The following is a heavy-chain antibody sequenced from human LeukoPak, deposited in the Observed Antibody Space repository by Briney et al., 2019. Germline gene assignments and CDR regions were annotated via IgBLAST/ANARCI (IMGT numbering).Heavy chain of an antibody. CDR3: ARERDGSGIDY. D-gene: IGHD3-10*01. CDR2: IYSDNT. V-gene: IGHV3-53*01. CDR1: GFTVSSNS. J-gene: IGHJ4*02. Sequence: GGSLRLSCTVSGFTVSSNSMSWVRQAPGKGLEWVSFIYSDNTHYSDSVKGRFTISRDISKNTLYLQMNSLRAGDTAVYYCARERDGSGIDYWGQGTLVTVSS.